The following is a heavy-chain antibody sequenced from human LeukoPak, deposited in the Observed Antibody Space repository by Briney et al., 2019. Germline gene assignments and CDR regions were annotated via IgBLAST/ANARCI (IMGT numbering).Heavy chain of an antibody. CDR2: IYTSGRT. V-gene: IGHV4-61*02. CDR3: ARLQSCWFYFDY. D-gene: IGHD6-19*01. J-gene: IGHJ4*02. Sequence: SQTLSLTRTVSGGSISSGSYYWSWIRQPAGKGLEWIGRIYTSGRTNYNPSLKRRVHISVDTYKNQFPLELRSETAADTGVYYCARLQSCWFYFDYWVRGTLVSVPS. CDR1: GGSISSGSYY.